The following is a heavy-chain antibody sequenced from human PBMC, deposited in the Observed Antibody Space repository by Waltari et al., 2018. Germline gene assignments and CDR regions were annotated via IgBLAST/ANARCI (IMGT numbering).Heavy chain of an antibody. D-gene: IGHD4-17*01. CDR3: ARPPSTVTSGDY. J-gene: IGHJ4*02. V-gene: IGHV3-23*04. Sequence: VQLVQSGAEVKKPGSSVKVSCKASGGTFSSSAISWVRQAPGKGLEWVSAISGSGGSTYYADSVKGRFTISRDNSKNTLYLQMNSLRAEDTAVYYCARPPSTVTSGDYWGQGTLVTVSS. CDR2: ISGSGGST. CDR1: GGTFSSSA.